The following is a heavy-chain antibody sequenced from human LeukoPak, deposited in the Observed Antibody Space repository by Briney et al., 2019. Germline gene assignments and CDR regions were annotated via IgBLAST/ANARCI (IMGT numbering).Heavy chain of an antibody. J-gene: IGHJ4*02. CDR2: ISAYNGNT. CDR3: ARGDCSSTSCYYSVDY. D-gene: IGHD2-2*01. Sequence: GASVKVSCKASGYTFTSYGISWVRQAPGQGLKWMGWISAYNGNTNYAQKLQGRVTMTTDTSTSTAYMELRSLRSDDTAVYYCARGDCSSTSCYYSVDYWGQGTLVTVSS. V-gene: IGHV1-18*01. CDR1: GYTFTSYG.